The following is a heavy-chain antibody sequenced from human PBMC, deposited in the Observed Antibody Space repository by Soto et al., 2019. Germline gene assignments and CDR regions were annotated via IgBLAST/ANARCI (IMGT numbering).Heavy chain of an antibody. J-gene: IGHJ6*02. CDR2: ISSSGSTI. CDR1: GFTFSSYE. D-gene: IGHD6-6*01. CDR3: ARFYSSSSGYYYGMDV. V-gene: IGHV3-48*03. Sequence: VGSLRLSCAASGFTFSSYEMNWVRQAPGKGLEWVSYISSSGSTIYYADSVKGRFTISRDNAKNSLYLQMNSLRAEDTAVYYCARFYSSSSGYYYGMDVWGQGTTVTVSS.